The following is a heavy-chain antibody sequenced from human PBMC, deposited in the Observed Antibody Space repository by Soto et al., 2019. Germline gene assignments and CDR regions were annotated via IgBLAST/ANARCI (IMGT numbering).Heavy chain of an antibody. CDR1: GFTFSSYA. CDR2: ISGSGGRT. D-gene: IGHD3-9*01. V-gene: IGHV3-23*01. Sequence: EVQLLESGGGLIQPGGSLRLSCAASGFTFSSYAMSWVRQAPGKGLEWVSAISGSGGRTYYADSVKGRFPISRDDSKNTLYLQMNSLRAEDTALYYCAKSCDWYFCFMDVWGKGTTVTVSS. CDR3: AKSCDWYFCFMDV. J-gene: IGHJ6*03.